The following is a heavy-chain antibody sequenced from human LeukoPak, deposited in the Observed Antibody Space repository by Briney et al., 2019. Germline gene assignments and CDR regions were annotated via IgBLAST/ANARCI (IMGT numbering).Heavy chain of an antibody. CDR1: GASISSGGYY. D-gene: IGHD2-2*01. Sequence: PSETLSLTCTLSGASISSGGYYWSWIRQHPGKGLEWFGYVYYSGITYYNPSLNSRVTISVDTSKNQFSLKLSSVTAADTAVYYCARWGEYCSSTSCYAFDYWGQGTLVTVSS. CDR2: VYYSGIT. CDR3: ARWGEYCSSTSCYAFDY. J-gene: IGHJ4*02. V-gene: IGHV4-31*03.